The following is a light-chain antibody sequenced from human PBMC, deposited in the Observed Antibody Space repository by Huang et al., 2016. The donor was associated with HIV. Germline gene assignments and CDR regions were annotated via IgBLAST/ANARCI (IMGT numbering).Light chain of an antibody. CDR3: QQYDNWPLT. CDR1: QSVSSK. J-gene: IGKJ5*01. CDR2: GAS. Sequence: ERVMTQSPATLSVAPGERVTLSCRASQSVSSKLAWNHQQLGQAPRLLVHGASTRATGIPARFSGSGSVTEFTRAISSLQSEDSGVYFCQQYDNWPLTFGQGTRLEIK. V-gene: IGKV3-15*01.